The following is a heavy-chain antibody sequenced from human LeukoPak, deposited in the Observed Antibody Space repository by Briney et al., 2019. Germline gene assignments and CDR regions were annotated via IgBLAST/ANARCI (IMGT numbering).Heavy chain of an antibody. V-gene: IGHV3-21*01. J-gene: IGHJ4*02. CDR1: GFTFSSYS. CDR2: ISSSSSYI. CDR3: ARDSDVHCSGGSCTIFDY. Sequence: GGSLRLSCVASGFTFSSYSMNWVRQAPGKGLEWVSSISSSSSYIYYSDSVKGRFTISRDNAKKSLYLQMNSLRAEDTAIYYCARDSDVHCSGGSCTIFDYWGQGTLVTVSS. D-gene: IGHD2-15*01.